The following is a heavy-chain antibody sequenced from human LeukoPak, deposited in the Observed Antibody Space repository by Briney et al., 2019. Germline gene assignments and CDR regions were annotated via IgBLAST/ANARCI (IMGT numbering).Heavy chain of an antibody. CDR1: GFTFSSYA. CDR2: ISGSGGST. V-gene: IGHV3-23*01. CDR3: RAPRYCRGGSCPYYYYYGMDV. Sequence: GGSLRLSCAASGFTFSSYAMSWVRQAPGKGLEWVSAISGSGGSTYYADSVKGRFTISRDNSKNTLYLQMNSLRAEDTAVYYCRAPRYCRGGSCPYYYYYGMDVWGQGTTVTVSS. D-gene: IGHD2-15*01. J-gene: IGHJ6*02.